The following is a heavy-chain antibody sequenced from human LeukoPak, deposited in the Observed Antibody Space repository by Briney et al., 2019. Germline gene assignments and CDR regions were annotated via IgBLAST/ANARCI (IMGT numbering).Heavy chain of an antibody. CDR2: ISSSGSTK. J-gene: IGHJ4*02. CDR3: ATLRPRQQLVVDH. Sequence: GGSLRLSCAASGFTFSSYEMNWVRQAPGKGLEWVSYISSSGSTKYYADSVKGRFTISRENALNSLYLQMSSLRAEDTAVYYCATLRPRQQLVVDHWGQGTLVTVSS. CDR1: GFTFSSYE. D-gene: IGHD6-13*01. V-gene: IGHV3-48*03.